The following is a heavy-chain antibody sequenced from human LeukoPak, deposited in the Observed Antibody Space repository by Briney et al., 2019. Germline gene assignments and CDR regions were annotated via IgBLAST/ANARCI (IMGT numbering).Heavy chain of an antibody. V-gene: IGHV3-74*01. J-gene: IGHJ4*02. Sequence: GGSLRLSCAASGFTFSVFWMHRVRQAPGTGPVWVSRISPDGSTTSYADSVKGRFTISRDNAKNTLYLQISSLRAEDTAVYYCARDMWGTFDYWGQGTLVTVSS. CDR3: ARDMWGTFDY. CDR1: GFTFSVFW. CDR2: ISPDGSTT. D-gene: IGHD7-27*01.